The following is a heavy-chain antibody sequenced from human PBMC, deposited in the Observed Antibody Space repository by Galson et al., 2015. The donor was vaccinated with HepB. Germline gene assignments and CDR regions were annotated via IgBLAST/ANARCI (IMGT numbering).Heavy chain of an antibody. J-gene: IGHJ4*02. CDR2: IYHTGST. CDR3: ARARSGYYAHFDY. V-gene: IGHV4-31*03. Sequence: TLSLTCIVSGDPISSGPFYWSWIRQFPGEGLEWIGYIYHTGSTYINPSLKTRVTLSAVTSADQFSLKLNSVTAADTAVYYCARARSGYYAHFDYWGQGVLVTVSS. CDR1: GDPISSGPFY. D-gene: IGHD3-22*01.